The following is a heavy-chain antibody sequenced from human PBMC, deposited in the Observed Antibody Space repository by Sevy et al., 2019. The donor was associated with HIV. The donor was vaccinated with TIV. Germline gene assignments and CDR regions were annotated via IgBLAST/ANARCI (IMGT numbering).Heavy chain of an antibody. CDR3: ARVIVATTYPIRVHESDI. CDR2: IYPGDSDT. V-gene: IGHV5-51*01. CDR1: GYRFTNYW. Sequence: HGESLKISCKGSGYRFTNYWLGWVRQMPGKGLEWMGMIYPGDSDTRYSPSFQGQVSISADKSISTAYLQWTSLKASDTAMYYCARVIVATTYPIRVHESDIWGQGTMVTVSS. J-gene: IGHJ3*02. D-gene: IGHD5-12*01.